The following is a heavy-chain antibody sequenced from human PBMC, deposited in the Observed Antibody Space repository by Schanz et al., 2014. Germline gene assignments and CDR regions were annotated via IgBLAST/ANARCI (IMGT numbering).Heavy chain of an antibody. CDR1: GYIFINSG. CDR2: ISVYNHNK. Sequence: QLQLVQSGPEVKKPGATVKVSCKASGYIFINSGISWVRQAPGQGLEWMGWISVYNHNKEYDQKFQGRVTMTTDTSTSTACMALTDLRSDDTAVYYCARDRRFFDRDDLYYFDSWGQGTLVTVSS. V-gene: IGHV1-18*01. J-gene: IGHJ4*02. D-gene: IGHD3-3*01. CDR3: ARDRRFFDRDDLYYFDS.